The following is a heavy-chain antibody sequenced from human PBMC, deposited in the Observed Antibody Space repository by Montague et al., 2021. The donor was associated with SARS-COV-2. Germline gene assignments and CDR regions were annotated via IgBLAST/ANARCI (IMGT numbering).Heavy chain of an antibody. D-gene: IGHD3-3*01. CDR2: IYYSGST. CDR1: GGSVSSSSYY. J-gene: IGHJ6*02. V-gene: IGHV4-61*01. CDR3: ARDPRPITILGVVTRDGMDV. Sequence: SETLSFTCIVSGGSVSSSSYYWSWIRQPPGKGLEWIGYIYYSGSTNYNPSLKSRVTISVDTSKNQFSLKLSSVTAADTAVYYCARDPRPITILGVVTRDGMDVWGQGTTVTVSS.